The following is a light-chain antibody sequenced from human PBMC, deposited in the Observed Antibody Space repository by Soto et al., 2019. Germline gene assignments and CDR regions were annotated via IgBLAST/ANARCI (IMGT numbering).Light chain of an antibody. V-gene: IGKV3-15*01. CDR3: LQYNNWVPT. CDR2: GAS. J-gene: IGKJ1*01. CDR1: QSVRSN. Sequence: EIVMTQSPATLSVSPGERATLSCRASQSVRSNLAWYQKKPGQAPRLLIYGASTRATGIPARFSGSGSGTEFTLTISSLQSEDFAVYYCLQYNNWVPTFGQGTKVDIK.